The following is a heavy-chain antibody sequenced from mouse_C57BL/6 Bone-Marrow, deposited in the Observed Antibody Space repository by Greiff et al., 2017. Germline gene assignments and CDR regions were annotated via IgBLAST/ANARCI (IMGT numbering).Heavy chain of an antibody. CDR1: GFTFSDSG. V-gene: IGHV5-17*01. CDR2: ISSGSSTI. CDR3: ATGLDY. Sequence: EVQLVESGGGLVKPGGSLKLSCAASGFTFSDSGMHWVRQAPEKGLEWVAYISSGSSTIYYADTVKGRFTISRDNAKNTLFLQMTRLRSEDTAMYYCATGLDYWGQGTTLTVSS. J-gene: IGHJ2*01.